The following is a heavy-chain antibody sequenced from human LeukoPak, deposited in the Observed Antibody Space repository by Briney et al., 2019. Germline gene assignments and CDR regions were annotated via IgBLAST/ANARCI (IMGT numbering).Heavy chain of an antibody. CDR3: ARDNSGLPDAFHI. CDR1: GFTFSSYA. V-gene: IGHV3-23*01. Sequence: SGGSLRLSCAASGFTFSSYAMTWVRQSPGKGPEWVSLISDSGDSTYYSDSVKGRFTISRDDSKKTLYLQMNSLRAEDTALYYCARDNSGLPDAFHIWGQGPMVTVSS. D-gene: IGHD1-26*01. CDR2: ISDSGDST. J-gene: IGHJ3*02.